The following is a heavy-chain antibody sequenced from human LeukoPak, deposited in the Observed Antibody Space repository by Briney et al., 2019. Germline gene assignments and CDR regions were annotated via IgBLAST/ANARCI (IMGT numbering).Heavy chain of an antibody. V-gene: IGHV3-7*03. CDR2: IKQDGSEK. CDR1: GFTFRSYW. J-gene: IGHJ6*02. CDR3: ARDRHSSSSVYYYYGMDV. D-gene: IGHD6-6*01. Sequence: PGGSLRLSCAASGFTFRSYWMSWVRQAPGKGLEWVVNIKQDGSEKYYVDSVKGRFTISRDNAKNSLYLQMNSLRAEDTAVYYCARDRHSSSSVYYYYGMDVWGQGTTVTVSS.